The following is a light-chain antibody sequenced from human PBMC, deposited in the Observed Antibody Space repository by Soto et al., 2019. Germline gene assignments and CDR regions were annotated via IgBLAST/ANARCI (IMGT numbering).Light chain of an antibody. CDR2: DAS. V-gene: IGKV1-33*01. Sequence: DIQMTQSPSSLSASVGDRVTITCQASQDITIYLNWYQRKPGTAPKLLISDASNLETGVPSRFSGSGSGIHFAFTISSLQPEDIATYYCLQYDNVPWTFGEGTKVDSK. CDR1: QDITIY. J-gene: IGKJ1*01. CDR3: LQYDNVPWT.